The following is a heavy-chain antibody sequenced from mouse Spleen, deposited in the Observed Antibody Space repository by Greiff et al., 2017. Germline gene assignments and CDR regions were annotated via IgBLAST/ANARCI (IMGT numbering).Heavy chain of an antibody. J-gene: IGHJ1*01. CDR1: GYAFTNYL. D-gene: IGHD2-4*01. Sequence: VQLQQSGAELVRPGTSVKVSCKASGYAFTNYLIEWVKQRPGQGLEWIGVINPGSGGTNYNEKFKGKATLTADKSSSTAYMQLSSLTSEDSAVYFCARDYDYHWYFDVWGAGTTVTVSS. V-gene: IGHV1-54*01. CDR3: ARDYDYHWYFDV. CDR2: INPGSGGT.